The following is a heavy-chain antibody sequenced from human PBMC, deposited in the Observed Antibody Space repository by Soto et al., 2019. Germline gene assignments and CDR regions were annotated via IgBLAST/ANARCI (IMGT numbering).Heavy chain of an antibody. CDR1: GFTFSSYA. Sequence: EVQLLESGGGLVQPGGSLRLSCAASGFTFSSYAMSWVRQAPGKGLEWVSAISGSGGSTYYAASVKGRFTISRDNSKNTLYLQMNSLRADDTAVYYCARILPPDQDLDYWGQGTLVTVSS. CDR3: ARILPPDQDLDY. V-gene: IGHV3-23*01. J-gene: IGHJ4*02. CDR2: ISGSGGST.